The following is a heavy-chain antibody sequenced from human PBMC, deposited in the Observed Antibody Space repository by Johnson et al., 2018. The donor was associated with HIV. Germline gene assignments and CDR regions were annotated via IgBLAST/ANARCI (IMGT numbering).Heavy chain of an antibody. CDR1: GFTFSSYA. CDR3: ARGGVWNDFDAFDI. V-gene: IGHV3-30*04. CDR2: MWYDGSNK. J-gene: IGHJ3*02. D-gene: IGHD1-1*01. Sequence: QVQLVESGGGVVQPGRSLRLSCAASGFTFSSYAMHWVRQAPGKGLEWVAVMWYDGSNKYYADSVKGRFTISRDTSKNTVYLQMNSLRAEDTAVYYCARGGVWNDFDAFDIWGQGTMVTVSS.